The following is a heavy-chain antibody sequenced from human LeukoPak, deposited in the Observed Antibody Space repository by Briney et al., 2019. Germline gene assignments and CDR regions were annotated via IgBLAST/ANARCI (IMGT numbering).Heavy chain of an antibody. CDR2: ISYDGSNK. Sequence: QPGGSLRLSCAASGFTFSSYGMHWVRQAPGKGLEWVAVISYDGSNKYYADSVKGRFTTSRDNSKNTLYLQMNSLRAEDTAVYYCAKQFQLWSTSSNDYWGQGTLVTVSS. CDR3: AKQFQLWSTSSNDY. CDR1: GFTFSSYG. J-gene: IGHJ4*02. V-gene: IGHV3-30*18. D-gene: IGHD5-18*01.